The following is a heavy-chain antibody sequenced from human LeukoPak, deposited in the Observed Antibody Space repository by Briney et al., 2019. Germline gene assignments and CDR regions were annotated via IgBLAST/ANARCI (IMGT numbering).Heavy chain of an antibody. CDR3: SRPISGGLAVTADWFHP. Sequence: QPGGSLRLSCTASGFAFSVYAMSWLRQPPGKGLEWVSTINANSGTTSYAASVRGRFTISRDNSNNTLYLQLNTLRADDTAPYYCSRPISGGLAVTADWFHPWGQGSLVVVSS. J-gene: IGHJ5*01. CDR1: GFAFSVYA. CDR2: INANSGTT. D-gene: IGHD6-19*01. V-gene: IGHV3-23*01.